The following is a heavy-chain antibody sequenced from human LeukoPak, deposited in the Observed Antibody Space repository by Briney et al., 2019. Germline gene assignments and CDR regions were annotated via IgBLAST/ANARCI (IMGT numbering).Heavy chain of an antibody. CDR3: AKDLYSNYGPADY. J-gene: IGHJ4*02. D-gene: IGHD4-11*01. V-gene: IGHV3-23*01. Sequence: GGSLRLSCAASGFTFSSYAMSWVRQAPGKGLEWVSTINGGGVNTHYADSVGGRFTISRDNSKNTLFLQMNSLRDEDTAVYYCAKDLYSNYGPADYWGQGNLVAVSS. CDR1: GFTFSSYA. CDR2: INGGGVNT.